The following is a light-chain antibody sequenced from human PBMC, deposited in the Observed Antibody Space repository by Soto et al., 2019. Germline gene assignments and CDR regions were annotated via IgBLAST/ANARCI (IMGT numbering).Light chain of an antibody. V-gene: IGKV3-15*01. CDR1: QSVSSN. Sequence: IVMTQAPATLSVSPGERPPLSCRASQSVSSNLAWYQQKPGQAPRLLIYHASARATGVPARISGSGSGTEFTLTISSLQSEDFAVYYCQQYSHWPRTFGQGTKVDI. J-gene: IGKJ1*01. CDR3: QQYSHWPRT. CDR2: HAS.